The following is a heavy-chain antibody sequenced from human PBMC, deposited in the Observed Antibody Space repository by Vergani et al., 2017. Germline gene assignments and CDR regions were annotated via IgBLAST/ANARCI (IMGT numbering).Heavy chain of an antibody. V-gene: IGHV4-59*11. CDR1: FDSIRNLY. Sequence: QVQLQESGPGLVKSSETLSLTCSVSFDSIRNLYCNWIRQPPGKGLDWIGSIHYSENTNYHPSLKTRVTISVDTSKNQFSLTLTSVSAADTAVYYCASDTHSGQRADRWGQGILVTVTS. D-gene: IGHD6-19*01. CDR2: IHYSENT. CDR3: ASDTHSGQRADR. J-gene: IGHJ5*02.